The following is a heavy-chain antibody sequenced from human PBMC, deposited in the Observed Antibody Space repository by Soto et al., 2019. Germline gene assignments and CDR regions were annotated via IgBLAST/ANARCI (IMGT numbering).Heavy chain of an antibody. Sequence: ASVKVSCKASGFTFTSSAVQWVRQARGQRLEWIGWIVVGSGNTNYAQKFQERVTITRDMSTSTAYMELSSLRSEDTAVYYCARGSWVRGVISGENPPLLGRTTYYYGMDVWGQGTTVTVSS. J-gene: IGHJ6*02. CDR2: IVVGSGNT. CDR3: ARGSWVRGVISGENPPLLGRTTYYYGMDV. CDR1: GFTFTSSA. D-gene: IGHD3-10*01. V-gene: IGHV1-58*01.